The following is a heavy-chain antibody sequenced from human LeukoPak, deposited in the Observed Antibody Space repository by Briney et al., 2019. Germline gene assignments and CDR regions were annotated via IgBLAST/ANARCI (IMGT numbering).Heavy chain of an antibody. J-gene: IGHJ4*02. D-gene: IGHD1-26*01. CDR2: IGAYNGNT. Sequence: ASVKVSCKASGYTFTSYGISWVRQAPGQGLEWMGWIGAYNGNTNYAQKLQGRVTMTTDTSTSTAYMELRSLRSDDTAVYYCATPSKLKVGAPFDYWGQGTLVTVSS. CDR3: ATPSKLKVGAPFDY. CDR1: GYTFTSYG. V-gene: IGHV1-18*01.